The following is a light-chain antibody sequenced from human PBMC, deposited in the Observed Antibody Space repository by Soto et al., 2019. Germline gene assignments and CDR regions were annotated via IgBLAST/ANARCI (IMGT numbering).Light chain of an antibody. J-gene: IGKJ1*01. Sequence: EIVLTQSPGTLSLSPGERATLSCRASQSVSSSYLAWYQQKSGQAPGLLIYGASSRATGIPDRFSGSGSGTDFTLTISRLEPEDFSVYYCQQYGSSPPWTFGQGTKVEIK. CDR3: QQYGSSPPWT. CDR1: QSVSSSY. V-gene: IGKV3-20*01. CDR2: GAS.